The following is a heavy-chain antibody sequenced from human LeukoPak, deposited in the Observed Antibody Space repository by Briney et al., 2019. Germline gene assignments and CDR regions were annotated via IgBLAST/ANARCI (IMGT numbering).Heavy chain of an antibody. CDR1: GFTFSSYE. V-gene: IGHV3-48*03. CDR2: ISSSGSTI. D-gene: IGHD3-10*01. J-gene: IGHJ4*02. Sequence: GGSLRLSCAASGFTFSSYEMNWVRQAPGKGLEWVSYISSSGSTIYYADSVKGRFTVSRDNAKNSLYLQMNGLRAEDTAVYYCARGTGDPSLDYWGQGTLVTVSS. CDR3: ARGTGDPSLDY.